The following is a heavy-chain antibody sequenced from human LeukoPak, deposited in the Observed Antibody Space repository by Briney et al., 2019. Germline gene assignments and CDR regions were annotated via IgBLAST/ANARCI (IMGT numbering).Heavy chain of an antibody. J-gene: IGHJ3*02. Sequence: SETLSLTCTVSGGSISSGGYYWSWIRQHPGKGLEWIGYIFYSGATHYNPSLKSRVTISVDTSKNQFSLKLNSVTAADTAVYYCARRFTMTVVGHDAFDIWGQGTMVTVSS. CDR2: IFYSGAT. CDR3: ARRFTMTVVGHDAFDI. D-gene: IGHD3-22*01. CDR1: GGSISSGGYY. V-gene: IGHV4-31*03.